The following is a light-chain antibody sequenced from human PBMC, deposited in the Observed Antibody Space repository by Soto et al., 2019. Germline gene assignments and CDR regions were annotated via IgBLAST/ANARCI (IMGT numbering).Light chain of an antibody. Sequence: EIVLTQSPGTLSLSPGERATLSCRASQSIITTYLAWYQQKPGQAPRLLIYGASSRAAGIPDRFSGGGSGTDFTLTISRLEPEDFAVYYCQQYGSHGTFGRGTKVEIK. J-gene: IGKJ1*01. CDR2: GAS. CDR3: QQYGSHGT. V-gene: IGKV3-20*01. CDR1: QSIITTY.